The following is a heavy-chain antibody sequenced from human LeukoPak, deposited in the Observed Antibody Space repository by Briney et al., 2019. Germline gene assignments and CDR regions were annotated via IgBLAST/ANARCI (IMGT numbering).Heavy chain of an antibody. CDR3: AGDYYDTSGYYYALDY. Sequence: PGGSLRLSCAASGFTFSNYVMSWVRQAPGKGLEWVAVIWYDGSNKYYADSVKGRFTISRDNSKNTLYLQMNSLRAEDTAVYYCAGDYYDTSGYYYALDYWGQGTLVTVSS. V-gene: IGHV3-33*08. CDR2: IWYDGSNK. D-gene: IGHD3-22*01. J-gene: IGHJ4*02. CDR1: GFTFSNYV.